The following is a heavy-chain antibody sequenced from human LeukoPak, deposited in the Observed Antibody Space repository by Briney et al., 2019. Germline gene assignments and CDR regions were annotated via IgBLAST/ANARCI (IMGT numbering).Heavy chain of an antibody. Sequence: PGGSLRLSCAASGFTFRSFTMNWVRQAPGKGLEWVSVIYSGGSTYYADSVKGRFTISRDNSKNTLYLQMNSLRAEDTAVYYCARDHHLPKVYMDVWGKGTTVTVSS. J-gene: IGHJ6*03. V-gene: IGHV3-66*01. CDR1: GFTFRSFT. CDR2: IYSGGST. CDR3: ARDHHLPKVYMDV.